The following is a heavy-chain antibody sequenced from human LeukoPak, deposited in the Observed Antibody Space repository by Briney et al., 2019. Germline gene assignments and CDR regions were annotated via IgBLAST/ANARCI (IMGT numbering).Heavy chain of an antibody. D-gene: IGHD3-10*01. V-gene: IGHV4-4*07. CDR3: ARDGSRSQTIKDYYYYMDV. J-gene: IGHJ6*03. Sequence: SSETLSLTCTVSGGSISSYYWSWIRQPAGKGLEWIGRIYTSGSTNYNPSLKSRVTMSVDTSKNQFSLKLSSVTAADTAVYYCARDGSRSQTIKDYYYYMDVWGKGTTVTISS. CDR2: IYTSGST. CDR1: GGSISSYY.